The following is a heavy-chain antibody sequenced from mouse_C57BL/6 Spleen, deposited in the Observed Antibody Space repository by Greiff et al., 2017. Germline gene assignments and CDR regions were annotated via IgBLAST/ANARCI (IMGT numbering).Heavy chain of an antibody. CDR3: ARETTVAYYYAMDY. D-gene: IGHD1-1*01. CDR2: IYPGSGNT. J-gene: IGHJ4*01. CDR1: GYTFTDYY. Sequence: VQLQQSGAELVRPGASVKLSCKASGYTFTDYYINWVKQRPGQGLEWIARIYPGSGNTYYNEKFKGKATLTAEKSSSTAYMQLSSLTSEDSAVYFCARETTVAYYYAMDYWGQGTSVTVSS. V-gene: IGHV1-76*01.